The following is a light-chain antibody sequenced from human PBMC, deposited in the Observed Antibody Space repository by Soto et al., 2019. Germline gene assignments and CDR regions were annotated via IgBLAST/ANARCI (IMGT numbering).Light chain of an antibody. CDR3: QQRSNWPIT. V-gene: IGKV3-11*01. CDR1: QSVSKSY. J-gene: IGKJ5*01. Sequence: EIVLTQSPGTLSLSPGERATLSFRASQSVSKSYLAWYQQKPGQAPRLLIYDASNRATGIPARFSGSGSGTDFTLTISSLEPEDFAVYYCQQRSNWPITFGQGTRLE. CDR2: DAS.